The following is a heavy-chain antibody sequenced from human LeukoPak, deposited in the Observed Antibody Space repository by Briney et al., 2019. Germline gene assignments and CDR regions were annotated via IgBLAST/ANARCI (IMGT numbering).Heavy chain of an antibody. Sequence: GGSLRLSCAASGVTFSSYGMHWVRQAPGKGLEWVAFIRYDGSNKYYADSVKGRFTISRDNSKNTLYLQMNSLRAEDTAVYYCAKEQGRSYQLPDYWGQGTLVTVSS. D-gene: IGHD2-2*01. CDR1: GVTFSSYG. J-gene: IGHJ4*02. CDR2: IRYDGSNK. V-gene: IGHV3-30*02. CDR3: AKEQGRSYQLPDY.